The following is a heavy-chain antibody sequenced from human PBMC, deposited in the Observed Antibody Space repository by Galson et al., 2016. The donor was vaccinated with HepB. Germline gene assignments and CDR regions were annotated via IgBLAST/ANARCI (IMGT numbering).Heavy chain of an antibody. CDR2: IGGSGGST. J-gene: IGHJ5*02. V-gene: IGHV3-23*01. CDR3: ARERTKLEFDP. CDR1: GFTFSTYA. D-gene: IGHD1-1*01. Sequence: SLRLSCAASGFTFSTYAMTWVHQAPGKGLEWVSAIGGSGGSTYYADSVKGRFTISRDNSKNTLYLQMKSLRAEDTAIYYCARERTKLEFDPWGQGTLVTVSS.